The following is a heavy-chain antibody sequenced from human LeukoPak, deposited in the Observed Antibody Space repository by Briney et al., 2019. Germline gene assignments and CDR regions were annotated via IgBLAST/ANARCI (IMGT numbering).Heavy chain of an antibody. V-gene: IGHV4-4*07. CDR1: GGSISSYY. CDR3: ARDHGSSGWYWDYFDY. CDR2: IYTSGST. Sequence: SETLSLTXTVSGGSISSYYWSWIRQPAGKGLEWIGRIYTSGSTNYNPSLKSRVTMSVDTSKNQFSLKLSSVTAADTAVYYCARDHGSSGWYWDYFDYWGQGTLVTVSS. J-gene: IGHJ4*02. D-gene: IGHD6-19*01.